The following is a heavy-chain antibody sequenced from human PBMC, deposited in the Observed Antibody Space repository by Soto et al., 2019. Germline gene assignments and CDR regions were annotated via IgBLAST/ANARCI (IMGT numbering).Heavy chain of an antibody. Sequence: QLQLQESGPGLVKPSETLSLTCTVSGGSISSSSYYWGWIRQPPGKGLEWIGSIYYSGSTYYNPSLKSRVTISVDTSKNQFSLKLSSVTAADTAVYYCARLNSSWYVGRRLLFDYWGQGTLVTVSS. CDR3: ARLNSSWYVGRRLLFDY. CDR1: GGSISSSSYY. J-gene: IGHJ4*02. CDR2: IYYSGST. D-gene: IGHD6-13*01. V-gene: IGHV4-39*01.